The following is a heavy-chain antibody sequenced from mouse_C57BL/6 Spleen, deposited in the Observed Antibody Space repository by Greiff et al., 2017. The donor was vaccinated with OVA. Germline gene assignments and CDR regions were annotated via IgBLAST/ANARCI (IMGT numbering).Heavy chain of an antibody. D-gene: IGHD2-1*01. V-gene: IGHV1-52*01. CDR2: IDPSDSET. Sequence: QVQLQQPGAELVRPGSSVKLSCKASGYTFTSYWMHWVKQRPIQGLEWIGNIDPSDSETHYNQKFKDKATLTVDKSSSTAYMQLSSLTSEDSAVYYCASFYYGKGDAMDYWGQGTSVTVAS. CDR3: ASFYYGKGDAMDY. J-gene: IGHJ4*01. CDR1: GYTFTSYW.